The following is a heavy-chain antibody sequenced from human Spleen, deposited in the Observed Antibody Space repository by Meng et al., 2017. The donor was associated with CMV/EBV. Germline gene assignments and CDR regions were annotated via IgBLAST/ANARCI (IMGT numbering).Heavy chain of an antibody. Sequence: SVKVSCKASGGTFSSYAISWVRQAPGQGLEWMGGIIPILGIANYAQKFQGRVTITADKSTSTAYMELGSLRSEDTAVYYCARDLAGHGYCSSTSCRNWFDPWGQGTLVTVSS. CDR2: IIPILGIA. CDR1: GGTFSSYA. J-gene: IGHJ5*02. CDR3: ARDLAGHGYCSSTSCRNWFDP. D-gene: IGHD2-2*01. V-gene: IGHV1-69*10.